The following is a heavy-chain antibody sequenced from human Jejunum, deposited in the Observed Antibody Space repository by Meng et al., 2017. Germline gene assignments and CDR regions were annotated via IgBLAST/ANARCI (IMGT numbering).Heavy chain of an antibody. V-gene: IGHV4-4*02. CDR3: VRGEFAMLARFDF. J-gene: IGHJ4*02. D-gene: IGHD2-2*01. CDR2: IYNGGNT. CDR1: GGYINKENW. Sequence: QVQLQESGPGLVKPSGTLSLTCAVSGGYINKENWWSWVRQSPERGLEWIGEIYNGGNTNYNPSLNRRVTMSVDESMNQMSLKLTSVTAADTAVYYCVRGEFAMLARFDFWGQGILVTVSS.